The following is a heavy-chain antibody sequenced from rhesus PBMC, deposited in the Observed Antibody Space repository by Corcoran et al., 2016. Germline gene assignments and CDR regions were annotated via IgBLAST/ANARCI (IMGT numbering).Heavy chain of an antibody. D-gene: IGHD5-24*01. CDR1: GGSISSNY. CDR3: VRVGGGYSRRFDY. J-gene: IGHJ4*01. CDR2: VYGSGGST. Sequence: QVQLQESGPGLVKPSETLSLTCAVSGGSISSNYWRWITQAPGTGLEWIGRVYGSGGSTDYNPSLKSRVTISTDTSKNQFSLKLSSVTAADTAVYYCVRVGGGYSRRFDYWGQGVLVTVSS. V-gene: IGHV4-160*01.